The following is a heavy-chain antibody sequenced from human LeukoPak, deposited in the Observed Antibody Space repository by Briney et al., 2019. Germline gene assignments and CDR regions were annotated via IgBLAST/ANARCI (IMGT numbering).Heavy chain of an antibody. Sequence: GGSLRLSCAASGFTFSSYWMSWVRQAPGKGLEWVANIKQDGSEKYYVDSVKGRSTISRDNAKNSLYLQMNSLRAEDTAVYYCARLNGDIVVVPAANYWGQGTLVTVSS. D-gene: IGHD2-2*01. CDR3: ARLNGDIVVVPAANY. CDR2: IKQDGSEK. CDR1: GFTFSSYW. J-gene: IGHJ4*02. V-gene: IGHV3-7*05.